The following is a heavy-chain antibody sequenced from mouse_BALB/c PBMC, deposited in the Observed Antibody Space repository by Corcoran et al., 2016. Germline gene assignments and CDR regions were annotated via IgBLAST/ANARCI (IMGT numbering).Heavy chain of an antibody. J-gene: IGHJ3*01. D-gene: IGHD1-2*01. CDR1: GYSFTGYY. Sequence: LVKTGASVKISCKASGYSFTGYYMHWVKQSHGKSLEWIGYISCYNGATSYNQKFKGKATFTVDTSSSTAYMQFNSLTSEDSAVYYCASGTTAPWFAYWGQGTLVTVSA. CDR3: ASGTTAPWFAY. V-gene: IGHV1S34*01. CDR2: ISCYNGAT.